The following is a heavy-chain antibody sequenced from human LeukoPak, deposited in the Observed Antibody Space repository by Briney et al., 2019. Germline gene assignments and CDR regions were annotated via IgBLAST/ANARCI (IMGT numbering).Heavy chain of an antibody. CDR2: MYGNGNT. V-gene: IGHV3-66*01. CDR3: ARATSGRVLGDTSDWFDP. J-gene: IGHJ5*02. Sequence: QPGGSLRLSCAASGLSVSNNFMIWVRQSPGRRLEWVSIMYGNGNTYYADSVKGRFTISRDDSKNTLYLQMNNLRAEDTALYYCARATSGRVLGDTSDWFDPWGQGTLVTVSS. CDR1: GLSVSNNF. D-gene: IGHD2-8*02.